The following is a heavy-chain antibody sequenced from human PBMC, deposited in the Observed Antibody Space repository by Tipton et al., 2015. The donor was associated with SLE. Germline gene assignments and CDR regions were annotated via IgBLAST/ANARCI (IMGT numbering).Heavy chain of an antibody. J-gene: IGHJ6*02. CDR1: GDSVSSVTTNNYY. D-gene: IGHD2-2*01. Sequence: TLSLTCTVSGDSVSSVTTNNYYWSWIRQPPGKGLEWIGYIDDSGNTVYTPSLKSRVTISVDTSKNQFSLKLSSVTAADTAVYYCASMIVVIPVEARRDGMDVWGQGTTVTVSS. CDR3: ASMIVVIPVEARRDGMDV. V-gene: IGHV4-61*01. CDR2: IDDSGNT.